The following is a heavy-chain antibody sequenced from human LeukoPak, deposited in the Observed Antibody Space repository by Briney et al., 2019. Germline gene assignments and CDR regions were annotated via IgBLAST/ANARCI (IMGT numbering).Heavy chain of an antibody. CDR1: GGSISSYY. CDR3: AGSSSWYGVNFDY. V-gene: IGHV4-59*01. J-gene: IGHJ4*02. D-gene: IGHD6-13*01. Sequence: SETLSLTCTVSGGSISSYYWSWIWQPPGKGLEWIGYIYYSGSTNYNPSLKSRVTISVDTSKNQFSLKLSSVTAADTAVYYCAGSSSWYGVNFDYWGQGTLVTVSS. CDR2: IYYSGST.